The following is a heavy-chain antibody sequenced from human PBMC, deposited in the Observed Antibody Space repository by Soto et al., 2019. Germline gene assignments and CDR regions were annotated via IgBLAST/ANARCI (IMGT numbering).Heavy chain of an antibody. J-gene: IGHJ3*02. CDR1: GGSFSGYY. CDR3: ARDYYDILTGYSNAFDI. Sequence: QVQLQQWGAGLLKPSETLSLTCAVYGGSFSGYYWSWIRQPPGKGLVWIGEINHSGSTNYNPSLKGRVNISVDTSKNQFSLKLSSVTAPDTAVYYSARDYYDILTGYSNAFDIWGQGTMVTVSS. D-gene: IGHD3-9*01. CDR2: INHSGST. V-gene: IGHV4-34*01.